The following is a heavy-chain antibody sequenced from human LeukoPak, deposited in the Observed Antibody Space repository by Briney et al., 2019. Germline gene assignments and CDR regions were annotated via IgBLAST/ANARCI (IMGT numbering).Heavy chain of an antibody. V-gene: IGHV3-23*01. D-gene: IGHD2-2*01. J-gene: IGHJ6*02. CDR1: GFTFSSYA. Sequence: GGSLRLSCAASGFTFSSYAMSWVRQAPGKGLEWVSAISGSGGSTYYADSVKGRFTISRDNSKNTLYLQMNSLRAEDTAVYYCAKTGYCSSTSCYYYYYYSMDVWGQGTTVTVSS. CDR2: ISGSGGST. CDR3: AKTGYCSSTSCYYYYYYSMDV.